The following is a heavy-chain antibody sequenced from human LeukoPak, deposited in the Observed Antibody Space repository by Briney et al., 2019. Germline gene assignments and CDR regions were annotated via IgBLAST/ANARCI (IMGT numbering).Heavy chain of an antibody. CDR3: ARDRDYHDDRTDYYYDAFDI. V-gene: IGHV3-7*01. J-gene: IGHJ3*02. Sequence: GGALRHSRVGSGFTFSNYRMTSVRQAPGRGREWVANVKQDESEKHYVDSVKGRFTISRDNAKRSLYLRMDSLRVEDTAVYYCARDRDYHDDRTDYYYDAFDIWGQGTTVTVSS. CDR1: GFTFSNYR. CDR2: VKQDESEK. D-gene: IGHD3-22*01.